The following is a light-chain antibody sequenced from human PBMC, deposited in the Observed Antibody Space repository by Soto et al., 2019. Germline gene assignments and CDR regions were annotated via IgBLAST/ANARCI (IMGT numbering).Light chain of an antibody. V-gene: IGLV1-47*01. CDR1: SSNIGSNY. CDR2: RNN. J-gene: IGLJ3*02. CDR3: AAWDDSLSGLWV. Sequence: QSVLTQPPSASGTPGQRVTISCSGSSSNIGSNYVYWYQQLPGTAPKLLIYRNNQRPSGVPDRFSGSKSGTSASLAISGLRSEDEADYYCAAWDDSLSGLWVFGGGTKVTVL.